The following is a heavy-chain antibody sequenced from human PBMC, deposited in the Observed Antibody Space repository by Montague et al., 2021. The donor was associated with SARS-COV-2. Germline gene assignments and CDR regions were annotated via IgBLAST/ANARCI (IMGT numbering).Heavy chain of an antibody. CDR3: ARHMWHVLYSVTVANWFDA. D-gene: IGHD2-21*01. J-gene: IGHJ5*02. CDR1: GASISTSTDH. Sequence: SETLSLTCSVSGASISTSTDHWAWIRQSPGKVLEWVGSFSCRDSTHYNPSLSSGVTISVDSSKNHFSLKLNSVTAADTAIYYCARHMWHVLYSVTVANWFDAWGQGTLVTVSS. CDR2: FSCRDST. V-gene: IGHV4-39*02.